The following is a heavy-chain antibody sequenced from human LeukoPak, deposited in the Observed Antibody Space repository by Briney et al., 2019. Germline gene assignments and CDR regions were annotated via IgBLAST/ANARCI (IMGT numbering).Heavy chain of an antibody. CDR2: SRNKANSYTT. CDR1: GFTFSDYY. V-gene: IGHV3-72*01. Sequence: PGGSLRLSCAASGFTFSDYYMDWVRQAPGKGREWVGRSRNKANSYTTKYAASVEGRFSISRDDSKNLLYLQMNSLQTEDTAVYYCVRVRLLAPSAALYIWGQGTMVTVSS. CDR3: VRVRLLAPSAALYI. J-gene: IGHJ3*02. D-gene: IGHD2-21*02.